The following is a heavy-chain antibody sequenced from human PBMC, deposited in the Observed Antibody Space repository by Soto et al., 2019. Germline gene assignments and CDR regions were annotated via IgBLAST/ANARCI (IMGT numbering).Heavy chain of an antibody. CDR1: GGSISSGDYY. D-gene: IGHD2-2*01. Sequence: KSSETLSLTCTVSGGSISSGDYYWSWIRQPPGKGLEWIGYIDYSGSTYYNPSLKSRVNILVDRSKNQFSLKLTSVTAADTAVYYCARDRCTTTSCYSWFDPWGQGTLVTVSS. J-gene: IGHJ5*02. V-gene: IGHV4-30-4*01. CDR3: ARDRCTTTSCYSWFDP. CDR2: IDYSGST.